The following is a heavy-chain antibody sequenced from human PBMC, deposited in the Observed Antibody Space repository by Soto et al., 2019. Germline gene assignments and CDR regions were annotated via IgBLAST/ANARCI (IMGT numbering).Heavy chain of an antibody. V-gene: IGHV4-4*07. CDR2: IYTSGST. CDR3: AREGAAVADTFYYYYGMDV. D-gene: IGHD6-19*01. CDR1: GGSISSYY. Sequence: SETLSLTCTVSGGSISSYYWSWIRQPAGKGLEWIGRIYTSGSTNYNPSLKSRVTMSVDTSKNQFSLKLSSVTAADTAVYYCAREGAAVADTFYYYYGMDVWGQGTTVTVSS. J-gene: IGHJ6*02.